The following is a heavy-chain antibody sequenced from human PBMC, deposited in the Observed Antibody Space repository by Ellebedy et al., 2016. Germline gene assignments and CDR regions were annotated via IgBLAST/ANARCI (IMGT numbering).Heavy chain of an antibody. V-gene: IGHV4-59*02. Sequence: GSLRLSCNVSGGSVSSDYWNWIRRPPGKGLEWIGYVFHTGTTNYNPSLKSRVTMSVDTSKSQFSLRLTSVTAADTAVYYCAKWNVVWYAFEVWGQGTMVTVSS. CDR3: AKWNVVWYAFEV. J-gene: IGHJ3*01. CDR1: GGSVSSDY. D-gene: IGHD1-1*01. CDR2: VFHTGTT.